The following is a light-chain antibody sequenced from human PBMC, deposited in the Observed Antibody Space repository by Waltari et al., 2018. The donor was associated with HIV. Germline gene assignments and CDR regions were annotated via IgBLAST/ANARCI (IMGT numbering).Light chain of an antibody. CDR3: SSYAGSNNFV. Sequence: QSALTQAPSASGSPGQSVPISCTGTSSDVGGYNSTSWYQQHPGKAPKLMIYEVSKRPSGVPDRFSGSKSGNTASLTVSGLQAEDEADYYCSSYAGSNNFVFGTGTKVTVL. CDR2: EVS. CDR1: SSDVGGYNS. V-gene: IGLV2-8*01. J-gene: IGLJ1*01.